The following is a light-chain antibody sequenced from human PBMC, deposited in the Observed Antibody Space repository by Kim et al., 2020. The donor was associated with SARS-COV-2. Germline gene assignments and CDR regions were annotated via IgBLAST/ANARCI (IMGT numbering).Light chain of an antibody. CDR2: YDS. V-gene: IGLV3-21*04. CDR1: NIGSKS. CDR3: QVWDSSSDHRV. J-gene: IGLJ3*02. Sequence: APGKTARITCGGNNIGSKSVHGYQQKPGQAPGLVIYYDSDRPSGIPERFSGSNSGNTATLTISRVEAGDEADYYCQVWDSSSDHRVFGGGTQLTVL.